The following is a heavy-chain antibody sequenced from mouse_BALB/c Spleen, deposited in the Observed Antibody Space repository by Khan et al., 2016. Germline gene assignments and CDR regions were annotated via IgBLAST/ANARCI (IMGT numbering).Heavy chain of an antibody. V-gene: IGHV14-3*02. CDR3: DRLNA. J-gene: IGHJ2*01. CDR1: GSNMKDTY. Sequence: VQLQQPGAELVKPGASVTLSCTASGSNMKDTYMHWVKQRPEQGLEWSGRIDPANGKTKYDPKFQGKATITAETSSNTAYLQLSSLNSEDTAVSYCDRLNAWSQGTTLPVSS. D-gene: IGHD1-3*01. CDR2: IDPANGKT.